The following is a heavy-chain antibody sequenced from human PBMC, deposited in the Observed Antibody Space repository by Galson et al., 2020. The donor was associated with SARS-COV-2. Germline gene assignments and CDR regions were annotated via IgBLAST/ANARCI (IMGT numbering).Heavy chain of an antibody. V-gene: IGHV4-59*08. J-gene: IGHJ4*01. D-gene: IGHD6-6*01. CDR1: DGSINTTY. Sequence: SETLSLTCTVSDGSINTTYWNWIRQPPGKGLEWIGYIHYTGFTKYNPSLKSRVTISVDTSKNQFSLKLSSVAAADTAVYYCARHVRSLVQFDSWGPGTLVTVSS. CDR2: IHYTGFT. CDR3: ARHVRSLVQFDS.